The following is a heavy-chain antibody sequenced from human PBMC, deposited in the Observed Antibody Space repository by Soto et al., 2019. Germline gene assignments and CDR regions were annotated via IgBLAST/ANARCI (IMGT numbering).Heavy chain of an antibody. CDR1: GFTFDDYA. Sequence: GGSLRLSCAASGFTFDDYAMHWVRQAPGKGLEWVSGISWNSGSIGYADSEKGRFTISRDNAKNSLYLQMNSLRAEDTALYYCAKGRYDFWSGYSSWGQGTLVTVSS. CDR2: ISWNSGSI. V-gene: IGHV3-9*01. CDR3: AKGRYDFWSGYSS. J-gene: IGHJ5*02. D-gene: IGHD3-3*01.